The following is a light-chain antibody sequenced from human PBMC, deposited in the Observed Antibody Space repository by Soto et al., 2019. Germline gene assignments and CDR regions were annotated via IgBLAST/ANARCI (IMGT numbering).Light chain of an antibody. CDR2: SNN. J-gene: IGLJ1*01. V-gene: IGLV1-47*02. CDR1: SSNIGSNY. CDR3: AAWDDSLSGYV. Sequence: QSVLTQPPSASGTPGQRVTISCSGSSSNIGSNYVYWYQQLPGTAPKLLIYSNNQWPSGVPDRFSGSKSGTSASLAISGLRSEYEADYYCAAWDDSLSGYVFGTGTKLTVL.